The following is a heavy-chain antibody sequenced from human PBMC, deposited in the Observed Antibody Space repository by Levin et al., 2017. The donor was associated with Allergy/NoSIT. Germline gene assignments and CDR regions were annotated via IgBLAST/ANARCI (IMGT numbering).Heavy chain of an antibody. CDR3: ARVPIAVEDYYYYYMDV. Sequence: PSETLSLTCTVSGGSISSYYWSWIRQPPGKGLEWIGYIYYSGSTNYNPSLKSRVTISVDTSKNQFSLKLSSVTAADTAVYYCARVPIAVEDYYYYYMDVWGKGTTVTVSS. V-gene: IGHV4-59*08. CDR2: IYYSGST. CDR1: GGSISSYY. D-gene: IGHD6-19*01. J-gene: IGHJ6*03.